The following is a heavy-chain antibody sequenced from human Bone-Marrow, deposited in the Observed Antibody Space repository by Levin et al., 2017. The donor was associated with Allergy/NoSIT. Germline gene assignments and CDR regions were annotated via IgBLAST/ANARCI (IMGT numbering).Heavy chain of an antibody. Sequence: PGGSLRLSCAASGFTFSSYGMHWVRQAPGKGLEWVAVISYDGSNEYYADSVQGRFTISRDNSKNTLFLQMNSLRAEDTAVYYCANSPRGYSADDRTYYYYGMDVWGQGTTVTVSS. D-gene: IGHD5-12*01. J-gene: IGHJ6*02. V-gene: IGHV3-30*18. CDR2: ISYDGSNE. CDR1: GFTFSSYG. CDR3: ANSPRGYSADDRTYYYYGMDV.